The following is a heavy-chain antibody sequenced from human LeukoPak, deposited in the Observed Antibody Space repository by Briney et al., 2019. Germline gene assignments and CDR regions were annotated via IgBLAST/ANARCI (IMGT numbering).Heavy chain of an antibody. CDR2: IKEDGTEK. D-gene: IGHD5-24*01. J-gene: IGHJ4*02. Sequence: GGSLRLSCAASGFTFSAYWMTWVRQAPGKGREWVANIKEDGTEKNYVDSVNGRFTISRDNVKKSLYLEMNSLRVEDTAVYYCARGRWSDYWGQGTQVTVSS. V-gene: IGHV3-7*01. CDR3: ARGRWSDY. CDR1: GFTFSAYW.